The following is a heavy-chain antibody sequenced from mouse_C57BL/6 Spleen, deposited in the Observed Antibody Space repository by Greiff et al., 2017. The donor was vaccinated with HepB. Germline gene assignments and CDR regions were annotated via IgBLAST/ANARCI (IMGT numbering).Heavy chain of an antibody. D-gene: IGHD1-1*01. CDR2: ISSGGSYT. Sequence: EVKLVESGGDLVKPGGSLKLSCAASGFTFSSYGMSWVRQTPDKRLEWVATISSGGSYTYYPDSVKGRFTISRDNAKNTLYLQMSSLKSEDTAMYYCARQEYYYGSSYVPFDYWGQGTTLTVSS. CDR3: ARQEYYYGSSYVPFDY. V-gene: IGHV5-6*01. J-gene: IGHJ2*01. CDR1: GFTFSSYG.